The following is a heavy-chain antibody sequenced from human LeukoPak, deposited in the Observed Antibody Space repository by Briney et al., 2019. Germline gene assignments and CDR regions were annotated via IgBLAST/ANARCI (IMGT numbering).Heavy chain of an antibody. CDR2: FFLKGST. V-gene: IGHV4-38-2*02. J-gene: IGHJ4*02. D-gene: IGHD2-2*01. Sequence: SETLSLTCTVSGYSITSAYYWGWIRQPPGKVLVWIGSFFLKGSTYYNPSLKSRVTISVDTSKNQFSLTLSSVTAADTAVYYCARVARCTSCFDIDYWGQGTLVTVSS. CDR1: GYSITSAYY. CDR3: ARVARCTSCFDIDY.